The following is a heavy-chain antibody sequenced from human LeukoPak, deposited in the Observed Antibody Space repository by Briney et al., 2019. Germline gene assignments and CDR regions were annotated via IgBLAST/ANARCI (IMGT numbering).Heavy chain of an antibody. CDR2: MTPNSGNT. CDR1: GYTFTSSD. CDR3: ARGIYGGNYDY. J-gene: IGHJ4*02. D-gene: IGHD4-23*01. Sequence: ASVKVSCKASGYTFTSSDINWVRQATGQGLEWMGWMTPNSGNTGYAQKFQGRVTMTRDTSISTAYMELSSLRSEDTAMYYCARGIYGGNYDYWGQGTLVTVSS. V-gene: IGHV1-8*01.